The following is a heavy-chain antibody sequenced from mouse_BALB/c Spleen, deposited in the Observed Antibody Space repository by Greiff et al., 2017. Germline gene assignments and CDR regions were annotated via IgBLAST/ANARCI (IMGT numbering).Heavy chain of an antibody. D-gene: IGHD1-1*01. Sequence: VQLQQSGAELVRSGASVKLSCTASGFNIKDYYMHWVKQRPEQGLEWIGWIDPENGDTEYAPKFQGKATMTADTSSNTAYLQLSSLTSEDTAVYYCSIYYYGRSPGFAYWGQGTLVTVSA. CDR2: IDPENGDT. J-gene: IGHJ3*01. CDR3: SIYYYGRSPGFAY. CDR1: GFNIKDYY. V-gene: IGHV14-4*02.